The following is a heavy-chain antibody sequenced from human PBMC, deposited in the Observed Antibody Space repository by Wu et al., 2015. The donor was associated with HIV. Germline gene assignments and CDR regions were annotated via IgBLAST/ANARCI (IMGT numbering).Heavy chain of an antibody. V-gene: IGHV1-69*13. D-gene: IGHD3-9*01. Sequence: QVQLVQSGAEVKKPGSSVKVSCKASGGTFSSYAISWVRQAPGQGLEWMGRIIPIFGTANYAQKFQGRVTITADESTSTAYMELSSLRSEDTAVYYCARDQWSGTALRYFDWLPNNWYFDLWGRGTLVTVSS. CDR2: IIPIFGTA. CDR1: GGTFSSYA. J-gene: IGHJ2*01. CDR3: ARDQWSGTALRYFDWLPNNWYFDL.